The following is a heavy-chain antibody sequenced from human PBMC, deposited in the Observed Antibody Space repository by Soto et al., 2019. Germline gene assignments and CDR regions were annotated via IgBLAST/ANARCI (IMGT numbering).Heavy chain of an antibody. V-gene: IGHV4-61*01. CDR2: IYYSGST. CDR1: GGSVSSGSYY. J-gene: IGHJ6*02. D-gene: IGHD3-10*01. CDR3: ARVKMVRGVIHYYGMDV. Sequence: PSETLSLTCTVSGGSVSSGSYYWSWIRQPPGKGLEWIGYIYYSGSTNYNPSLKSRVTISVDTSKNQFSLKLSSVTAADTAVYYCARVKMVRGVIHYYGMDVWGQGTTVIVSS.